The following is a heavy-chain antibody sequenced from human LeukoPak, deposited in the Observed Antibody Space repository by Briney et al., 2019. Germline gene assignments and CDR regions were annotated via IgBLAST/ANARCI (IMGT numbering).Heavy chain of an antibody. D-gene: IGHD6-13*01. CDR1: GFTFSSYE. Sequence: GGSLRLSCAASGFTFSSYEMNWVRQAPGKGLEWVSYISSSGSTIYYADSVKGRFTISRDNAKNSLYLQMNSLRAEDTAVYYCARDHWEYSSSWSIAQPYYFDYWGQGTLVTVSS. CDR3: ARDHWEYSSSWSIAQPYYFDY. CDR2: ISSSGSTI. V-gene: IGHV3-48*03. J-gene: IGHJ4*02.